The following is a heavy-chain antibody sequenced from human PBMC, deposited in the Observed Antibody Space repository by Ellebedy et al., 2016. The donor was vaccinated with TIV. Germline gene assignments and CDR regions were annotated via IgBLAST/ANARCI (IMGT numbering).Heavy chain of an antibody. CDR3: ARDSYYYDSSGSMYYYYYGMDV. D-gene: IGHD3-22*01. Sequence: GGSLRLXCAASGFTFSSYAMHWVRQAPGKGLEWVAVISYDGNNKYYADSVKGLFTISRDTSKNTLYLQMNSLRAEDTAVYSCARDSYYYDSSGSMYYYYYGMDVWGQGTTVTVSS. V-gene: IGHV3-30*04. CDR1: GFTFSSYA. CDR2: ISYDGNNK. J-gene: IGHJ6*02.